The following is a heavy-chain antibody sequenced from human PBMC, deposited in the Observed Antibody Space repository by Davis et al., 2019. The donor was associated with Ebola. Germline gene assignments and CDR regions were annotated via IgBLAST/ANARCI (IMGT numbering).Heavy chain of an antibody. CDR1: GGSFSGYY. D-gene: IGHD6-13*01. V-gene: IGHV4-59*01. J-gene: IGHJ5*02. CDR3: AREFRSSWFDP. Sequence: SEALSLTCAVSGGSFSGYYWSWIRQPPGKGLEWIGYIYYSGSTNYNPSLKSRVTISVDTSKNQFSLKLSSVTAADTAVYYCAREFRSSWFDPWGQGTLVTVSS. CDR2: IYYSGST.